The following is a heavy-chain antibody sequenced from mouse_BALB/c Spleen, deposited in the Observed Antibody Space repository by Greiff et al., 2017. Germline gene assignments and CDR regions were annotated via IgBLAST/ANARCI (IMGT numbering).Heavy chain of an antibody. J-gene: IGHJ2*01. CDR2: INPSNGGT. Sequence: QVQLKQSGAELVKPGASVKLSCKASGYTFTSYYMYWVKQRPGQGLEWIGEINPSNGGTNFNEKFKSKATLTVDKSSSTAYMQLSSLTSEDSAVYYCTRRGYDGSFDYWGQGTTLTVSS. CDR1: GYTFTSYY. D-gene: IGHD2-3*01. CDR3: TRRGYDGSFDY. V-gene: IGHV1S81*02.